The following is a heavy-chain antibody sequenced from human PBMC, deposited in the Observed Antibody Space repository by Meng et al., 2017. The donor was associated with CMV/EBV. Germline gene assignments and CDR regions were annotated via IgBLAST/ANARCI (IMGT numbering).Heavy chain of an antibody. Sequence: GESLKISCAASGFTFDDYTMHWVRQAPGKGLEWVSYISSSGSTIYYADSVKGRFTISRDNAKNSLYLQMNSLRAEDTAVYYCARDFSFCSSTSCYPTEFDYWGQGTLVTVSS. V-gene: IGHV3-48*03. CDR3: ARDFSFCSSTSCYPTEFDY. J-gene: IGHJ4*02. CDR2: ISSSGSTI. D-gene: IGHD2-2*01. CDR1: GFTFDDYT.